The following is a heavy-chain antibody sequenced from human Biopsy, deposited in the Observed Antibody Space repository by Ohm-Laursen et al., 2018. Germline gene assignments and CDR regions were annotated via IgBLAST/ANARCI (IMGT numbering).Heavy chain of an antibody. D-gene: IGHD2/OR15-2a*01. V-gene: IGHV3-30*18. Sequence: SLRLSCAASGFPFTGFSMHWVRQAPGKGLEWVAAISYGGSKTDYGDSVKGRLNISRDNSKNTLDLQMSSLRVEDTAVYFCAKDKGTFNFYYYGMDVWGQGTTVTVSS. CDR3: AKDKGTFNFYYYGMDV. J-gene: IGHJ6*02. CDR1: GFPFTGFS. CDR2: ISYGGSKT.